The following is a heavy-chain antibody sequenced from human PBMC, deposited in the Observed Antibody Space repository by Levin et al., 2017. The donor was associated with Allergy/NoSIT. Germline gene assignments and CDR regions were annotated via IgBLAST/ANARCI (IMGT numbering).Heavy chain of an antibody. D-gene: IGHD6-19*01. CDR3: SRGREGIAVPGFPDDAFDI. J-gene: IGHJ3*02. V-gene: IGHV3-49*03. Sequence: PGGSLRLSCTASGFTFGDYAMYWFRQAPGKGLEWVGFIRSKPYGGTPEYAASVKGRFTISRDDSRSIAYLQMNSLNTEDTAVYYCSRGREGIAVPGFPDDAFDIWGQGTMVTVSS. CDR2: IRSKPYGGTP. CDR1: GFTFGDYA.